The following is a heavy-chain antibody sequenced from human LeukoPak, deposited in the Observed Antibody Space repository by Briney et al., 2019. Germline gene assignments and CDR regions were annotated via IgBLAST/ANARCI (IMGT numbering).Heavy chain of an antibody. CDR1: GFTFSTYG. J-gene: IGHJ3*02. CDR2: IWYDGSSN. D-gene: IGHD3-22*01. CDR3: AKARLVTMVVVRDAFDI. V-gene: IGHV3-33*06. Sequence: PGGSLRLSCAASGFTFSTYGMHWVRQAPGKGLEWVAAIWYDGSSNYYADSVKGRFTISRDNSKNTMYLQMNSLRAEDTAVYYCAKARLVTMVVVRDAFDIWGQGTMVTVSS.